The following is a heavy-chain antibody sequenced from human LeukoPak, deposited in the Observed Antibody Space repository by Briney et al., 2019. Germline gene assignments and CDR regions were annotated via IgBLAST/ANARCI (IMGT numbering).Heavy chain of an antibody. CDR3: ARGRVSSGYYYYYYMDV. D-gene: IGHD3-22*01. J-gene: IGHJ6*03. Sequence: PSETLSLTCAVSGGSISSYYWGWIRQPAGKGLEWIGRIYTSGSTNYNPSLKSRVTMSVDTSKNQFSLKLSSVTAADTAVYYCARGRVSSGYYYYYYMDVWGKGTTVTISS. V-gene: IGHV4-4*07. CDR1: GGSISSYY. CDR2: IYTSGST.